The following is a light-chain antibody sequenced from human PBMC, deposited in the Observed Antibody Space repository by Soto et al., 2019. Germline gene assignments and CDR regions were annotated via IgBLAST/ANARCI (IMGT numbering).Light chain of an antibody. CDR2: AAS. V-gene: IGKV1-39*01. J-gene: IGKJ1*01. CDR1: QSISSY. CDR3: QQSVT. Sequence: DIQMTQSPSSLSASVGDRVTITCRASQSISSYLNWYQQKPGKAPKLLIYAASSLQSGVPSRFSGSGSGTDFTLTISSLQPEDFATYYCQQSVTFGQGTKVDIK.